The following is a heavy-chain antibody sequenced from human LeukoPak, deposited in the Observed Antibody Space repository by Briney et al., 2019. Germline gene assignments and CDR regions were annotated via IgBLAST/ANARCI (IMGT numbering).Heavy chain of an antibody. V-gene: IGHV2-5*02. CDR3: AHRKNYYDSSVFDY. CDR2: IYWDDDR. CDR1: EFSLNTRGVG. D-gene: IGHD3-22*01. J-gene: IGHJ4*02. Sequence: SGPTLAKPTQTCTLTCTFSEFSLNTRGVGVGWIRQPPGRALEWLALIYWDDDRRYSPSLKSRLTITKDTSKNQVVLTMTNMDPVDTATYYCAHRKNYYDSSVFDYWGQGTLVTVSS.